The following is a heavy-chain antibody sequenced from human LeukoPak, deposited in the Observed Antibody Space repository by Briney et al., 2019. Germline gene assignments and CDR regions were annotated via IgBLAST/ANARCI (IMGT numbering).Heavy chain of an antibody. CDR2: IYYSGST. V-gene: IGHV4-59*08. CDR1: GGSISSYY. CDR3: ARGAYDILTGYYSYFDY. D-gene: IGHD3-9*01. J-gene: IGHJ4*02. Sequence: SETLSLTCTDSGGSISSYYWSWIRQPPGKGLEWIGYIYYSGSTNYNPSLKSRVTISVDTSKNQFSLKLSSVTAADTAVYYCARGAYDILTGYYSYFDYWGQGTLVTVSS.